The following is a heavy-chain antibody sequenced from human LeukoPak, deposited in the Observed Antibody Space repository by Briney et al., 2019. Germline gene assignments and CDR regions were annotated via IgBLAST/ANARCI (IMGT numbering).Heavy chain of an antibody. CDR3: AREFDSSGWYNY. D-gene: IGHD6-19*01. J-gene: IGHJ4*02. Sequence: ASQTLSLTCTVSGGSISSGDYYWSWIRQPPGKGLEWIGYLYYSGSTYYNPSLKSRVTISVDTSKSQFSLKLSSVTAADTAVYYCAREFDSSGWYNYWGQGTLVTVSS. CDR1: GGSISSGDYY. V-gene: IGHV4-30-4*01. CDR2: LYYSGST.